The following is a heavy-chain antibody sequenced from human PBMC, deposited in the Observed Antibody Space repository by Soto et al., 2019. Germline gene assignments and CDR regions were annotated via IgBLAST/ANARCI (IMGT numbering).Heavy chain of an antibody. CDR1: GASIITDGYS. V-gene: IGHV4-30-2*01. CDR3: ARAYYDASGWPYWFDP. D-gene: IGHD3-22*01. CDR2: IYHSGNP. J-gene: IGHJ5*02. Sequence: QLQLQESGSGLVKPSHTLSLTCTVSGASIITDGYSWTWIRQPPAKGLEWIGYIYHSGNPYYNPSLKSRVTISISRSKHQFSLTLSSVTAADTAVYYCARAYYDASGWPYWFDPWGQGTLVTVSS.